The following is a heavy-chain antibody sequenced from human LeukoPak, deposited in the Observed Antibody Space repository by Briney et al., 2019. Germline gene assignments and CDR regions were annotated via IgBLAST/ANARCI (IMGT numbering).Heavy chain of an antibody. V-gene: IGHV1-46*01. D-gene: IGHD6-19*01. J-gene: IGHJ6*03. CDR3: ARDYSIAVAGTGGYYYYYYMDV. CDR2: INPSGGST. Sequence: ASVKVSCKASGYTFSSYYMHWVRQAPGEGLEWMGIINPSGGSTSYAQKFQGRVTMTRDMSTSTVHMELSSLRSEDTAVYYCARDYSIAVAGTGGYYYYYYMDVWGKGITVTISS. CDR1: GYTFSSYY.